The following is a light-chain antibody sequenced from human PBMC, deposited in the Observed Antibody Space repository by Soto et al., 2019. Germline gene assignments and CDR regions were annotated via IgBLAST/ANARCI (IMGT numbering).Light chain of an antibody. J-gene: IGKJ4*01. CDR2: DAS. V-gene: IGKV3-11*01. CDR3: QQRSNWPLT. CDR1: QSVSSS. Sequence: EIVLTQSPGTLSFSPGERATLSCRASQSVSSSLAWYQQKPGQAPRLLIYDASNRATGIPARFSGSGSGTDFTLTISSVESEDFAVYYCQQRSNWPLTFGGGTKVDIK.